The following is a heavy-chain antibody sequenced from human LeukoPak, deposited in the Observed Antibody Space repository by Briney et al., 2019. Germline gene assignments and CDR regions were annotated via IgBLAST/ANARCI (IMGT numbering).Heavy chain of an antibody. CDR2: IYYSGST. D-gene: IGHD5-24*01. V-gene: IGHV4-30-4*01. Sequence: SETLSLTCTVSGGSISSGDYYWSWIRQPPGKGLEWIGYIYYSGSTYYNPSLKSRVTISVDTSKNQFSLKLSSVTAADTAVYYCARQGRWLQYNTDYWGQGTLVTVSS. CDR3: ARQGRWLQYNTDY. CDR1: GGSISSGDYY. J-gene: IGHJ4*02.